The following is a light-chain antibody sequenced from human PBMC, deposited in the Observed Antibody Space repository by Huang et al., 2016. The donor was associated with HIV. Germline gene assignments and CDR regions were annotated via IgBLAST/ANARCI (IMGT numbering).Light chain of an antibody. Sequence: WYQRRVHGKAPKLLISGASTLESGVPSRFSGGGSGTDFRLTLSSLQPEDVATYYCQQYSIPPYAFGQGTKL. CDR3: QQYSIPPYA. CDR2: GAS. J-gene: IGKJ2*01. V-gene: IGKV1-27*01.